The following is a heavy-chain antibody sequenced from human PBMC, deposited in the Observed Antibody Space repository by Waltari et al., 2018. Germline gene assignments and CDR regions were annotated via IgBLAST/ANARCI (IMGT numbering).Heavy chain of an antibody. CDR3: ARGSPREYSGYESRDFDY. CDR2: IIPIFGTA. V-gene: IGHV1-69*13. D-gene: IGHD5-12*01. Sequence: QVQLVQSGAEVKKPGSPVKVSCRASGETFSTYAINWGRQAPGQGLEWMGVIIPIFGTANYAQKFQGRVTITADESINTAYMELSSLTSEDTAVFYCARGSPREYSGYESRDFDYWGQGTLVTVSS. J-gene: IGHJ4*02. CDR1: GETFSTYA.